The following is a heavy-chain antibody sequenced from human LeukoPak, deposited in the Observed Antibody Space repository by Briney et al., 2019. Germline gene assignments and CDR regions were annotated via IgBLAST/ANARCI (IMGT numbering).Heavy chain of an antibody. CDR3: ARARYSSSWVFDY. J-gene: IGHJ4*02. D-gene: IGHD6-13*01. CDR2: INPNSGGT. V-gene: IGHV1-2*02. CDR1: GYTFTGYY. Sequence: ASVKVSCKASGYTFTGYYMHWVRQAPGQGLEWMGWINPNSGGTNYAQKFQGRVTMTRDTSISTAYMELSRLRSDDTAVYYCARARYSSSWVFDYWGQGTLVTVSS.